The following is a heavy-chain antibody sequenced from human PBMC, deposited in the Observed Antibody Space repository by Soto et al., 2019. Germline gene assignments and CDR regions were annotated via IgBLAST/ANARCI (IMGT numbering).Heavy chain of an antibody. CDR3: ARVPDR. CDR1: GGSISLGGYS. V-gene: IGHV4-30-2*01. J-gene: IGHJ5*02. D-gene: IGHD2-2*01. Sequence: LSPTCAVSGGSISLGGYSWSWIRQPPGKGLEWIGYIYHSGSTYYNPSLKSRVTISVDRSKNQFSLKLSSVTAADTAVYYCARVPDRWGQGTLVTVSS. CDR2: IYHSGST.